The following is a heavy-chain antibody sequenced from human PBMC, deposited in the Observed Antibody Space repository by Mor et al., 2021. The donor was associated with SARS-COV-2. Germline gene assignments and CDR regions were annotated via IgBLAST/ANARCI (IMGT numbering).Heavy chain of an antibody. J-gene: IGHJ3*02. D-gene: IGHD3-16*01. CDR3: AKDKWTGSRYVQALNI. Sequence: AGGKGLEWVASTSWNGDKISYVDSVRGRFTISRDNAKNSVYLEMTSLRHDDTAVYFCAKDKWTGSRYVQALNIWGQGTLVTVSS. V-gene: IGHV3-9*01. CDR2: TSWNGDKI.